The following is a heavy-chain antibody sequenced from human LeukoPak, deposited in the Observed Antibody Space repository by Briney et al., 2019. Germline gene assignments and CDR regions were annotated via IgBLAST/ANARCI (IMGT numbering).Heavy chain of an antibody. CDR3: ARVRLADERAWAY. D-gene: IGHD3-3*02. CDR1: GYTLSHFY. Sequence: APVKISSETSGYTLSHFYIHWVRQAPGQEREYVGWISPKSGDTYSPQRFQGRVTMTRDASISTAYMELSSLRSDDTAVYFCARVRLADERAWAYWGEGTLVTVSS. V-gene: IGHV1-2*02. J-gene: IGHJ4*02. CDR2: ISPKSGDT.